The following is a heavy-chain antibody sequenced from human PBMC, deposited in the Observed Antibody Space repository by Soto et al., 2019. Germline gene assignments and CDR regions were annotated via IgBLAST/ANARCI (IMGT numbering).Heavy chain of an antibody. CDR3: ARVAGIAVAGYYYYYGMDV. D-gene: IGHD6-19*01. CDR1: GYTFTSYG. Sequence: QVQLVQSGAEVKKPGASVKVSCKASGYTFTSYGISWVRQAPGQGLEWMGWISAYNGNTNYAQKLQGRVTMTTDTSTSTAYMELRSLRSDDPAVYYCARVAGIAVAGYYYYYGMDVWGQGTTVTVSS. J-gene: IGHJ6*02. CDR2: ISAYNGNT. V-gene: IGHV1-18*01.